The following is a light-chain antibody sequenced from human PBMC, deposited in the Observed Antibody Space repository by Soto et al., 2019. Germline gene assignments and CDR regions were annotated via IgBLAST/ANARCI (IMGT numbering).Light chain of an antibody. CDR1: QTISSW. Sequence: DIQMTQSPSTLSGYVGDRVTITCRASQTISSWLAWYQQKPGKAPKLLTYKASTLKSGVPSRFSGSGSGTEFTLTISSLQPDDFATYYCQHYNSYSEAFGQGTKVDI. J-gene: IGKJ1*01. CDR2: KAS. CDR3: QHYNSYSEA. V-gene: IGKV1-5*03.